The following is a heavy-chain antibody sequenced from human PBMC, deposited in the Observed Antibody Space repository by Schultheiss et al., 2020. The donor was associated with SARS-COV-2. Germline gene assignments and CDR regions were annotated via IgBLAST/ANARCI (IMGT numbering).Heavy chain of an antibody. V-gene: IGHV4-30-2*01. J-gene: IGHJ5*02. D-gene: IGHD3-10*02. Sequence: SQTLSLTCAVSGASITSGRDTWTWMRQPQGKGLEWIGYINHNGVTRYNPSLNSRVTLSMDNSKNEFSLNLNSVTAADTAVYYCARGPYVTSWYDPHWFDPWGRGTLVTVSS. CDR2: INHNGVT. CDR1: GASITSGRDT. CDR3: ARGPYVTSWYDPHWFDP.